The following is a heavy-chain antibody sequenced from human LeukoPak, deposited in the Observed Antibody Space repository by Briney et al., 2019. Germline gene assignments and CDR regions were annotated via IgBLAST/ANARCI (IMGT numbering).Heavy chain of an antibody. V-gene: IGHV3-48*02. CDR1: GFTFSSYS. CDR2: ISSSSSTI. CDR3: ARRGYGSSGYTNWFDP. Sequence: GGSLRLSCAASGFTFSSYSMNWVRHAPGKGLEWISYISSSSSTIYSADSVKGRFTISRDNAKNSLYLQMDSLRDEDTAVYYCARRGYGSSGYTNWFDPWGQGTLVTVSS. J-gene: IGHJ5*02. D-gene: IGHD3-22*01.